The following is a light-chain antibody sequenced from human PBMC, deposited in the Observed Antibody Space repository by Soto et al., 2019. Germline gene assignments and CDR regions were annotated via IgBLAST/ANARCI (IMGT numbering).Light chain of an antibody. V-gene: IGKV3-20*01. CDR3: QQYGGSPPRYT. CDR1: QTVISTY. CDR2: GSS. Sequence: EIVLTQSPGTLSLSPGERATLSCRASQTVISTYLTWYQQKPGQAPRLLIYGSSRRATGIPDRFSCSGSGTDFTLTISRLEPEDFAVYYCQQYGGSPPRYTFGQGTKLEIK. J-gene: IGKJ2*01.